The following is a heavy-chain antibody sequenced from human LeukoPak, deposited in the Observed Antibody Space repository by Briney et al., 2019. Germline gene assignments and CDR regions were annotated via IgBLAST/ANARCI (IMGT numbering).Heavy chain of an antibody. D-gene: IGHD3-22*01. CDR1: GFTFSSYA. Sequence: GRSLRLSCAASGFTFSSYAMHWVRQAPGKGLEWVAVISYDGSNKYYADSVKGRFTISRDNSKNTLYLQMNSLRAEDTAVYYCARDHYDSSGYYGSHFQHWGQGTLVTVSS. J-gene: IGHJ1*01. V-gene: IGHV3-30*04. CDR2: ISYDGSNK. CDR3: ARDHYDSSGYYGSHFQH.